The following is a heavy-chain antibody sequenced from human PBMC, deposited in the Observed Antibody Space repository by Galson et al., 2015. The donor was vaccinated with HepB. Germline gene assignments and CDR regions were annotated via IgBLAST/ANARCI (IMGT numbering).Heavy chain of an antibody. CDR1: GFTFRSYW. CDR2: IKQDGSEK. Sequence: SLRLSCAASGFTFRSYWMSWVRQAPGKGLEWVANIKQDGSEKYYVDSVKGRFTISRDNAKNSLYLKMNSLRAEDTAVYYCARDRRRMYYDFWSRTPDYYGMDVGCQGTTVTVSS. J-gene: IGHJ6*02. D-gene: IGHD3-3*01. V-gene: IGHV3-7*03. CDR3: ARDRRRMYYDFWSRTPDYYGMDV.